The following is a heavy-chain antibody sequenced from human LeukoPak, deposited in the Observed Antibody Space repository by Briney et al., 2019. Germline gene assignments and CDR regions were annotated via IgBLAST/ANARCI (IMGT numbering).Heavy chain of an antibody. V-gene: IGHV3-30*02. J-gene: IGHJ4*02. Sequence: GGSLRLSCAASGFTFSSYGMHWVRQAPGKGLEWVAFIRYDGSNKYYADSVKGRFTISRVNSKNTLYLQMNSLRAEDTAVYYCAKAQGYKYSSSARLTGGFDYWGQGTLVTVSS. CDR3: AKAQGYKYSSSARLTGGFDY. CDR2: IRYDGSNK. D-gene: IGHD6-6*01. CDR1: GFTFSSYG.